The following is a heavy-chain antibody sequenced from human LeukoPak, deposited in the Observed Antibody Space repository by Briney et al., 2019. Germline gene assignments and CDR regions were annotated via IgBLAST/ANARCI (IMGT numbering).Heavy chain of an antibody. V-gene: IGHV4-34*01. Sequence: SETLSLTCVVYGGSFSDYYWSWVRQPPGKGLEWIGEINHSGTTKYNPSLKSRVTISIHTSNNQFTLNLNSVTAADTAEHFCTRGEGTLTVRPWPYYFYYYMDVWGKGTSVTVSS. CDR2: INHSGTT. J-gene: IGHJ6*03. CDR3: TRGEGTLTVRPWPYYFYYYMDV. D-gene: IGHD3-10*01. CDR1: GGSFSDYY.